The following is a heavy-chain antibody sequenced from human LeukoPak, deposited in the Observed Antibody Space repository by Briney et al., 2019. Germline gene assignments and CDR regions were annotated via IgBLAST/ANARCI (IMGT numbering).Heavy chain of an antibody. D-gene: IGHD3-10*02. CDR2: IRYDGSNK. CDR1: GFNFRTYG. J-gene: IGHJ4*02. CDR3: AKSVRGDPYYFDY. Sequence: GGSLRLSCAASGFNFRTYGMHWVRQAPGKGLDWVAFIRYDGSNKYYADSVKGRFTISRDNSKNTLYLQMNSLRAEDTAVYYCAKSVRGDPYYFDYWGQGTLVTVSS. V-gene: IGHV3-30*02.